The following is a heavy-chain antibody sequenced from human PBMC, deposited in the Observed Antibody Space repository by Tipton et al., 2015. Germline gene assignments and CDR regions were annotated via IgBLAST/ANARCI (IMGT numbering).Heavy chain of an antibody. CDR1: GYSISSGYY. J-gene: IGHJ4*02. CDR2: IYYSGST. V-gene: IGHV4-38-2*01. D-gene: IGHD5-18*01. CDR3: AQINTPTYYLDY. Sequence: TLSLTCDVSGYSISSGYYWGWIRQPPGKGLEWIGYIYYSGSTNYNPSLKSRVTISVDTTKNQFSLKLSSVTAADTAVYYCAQINTPTYYLDYWGQGTLVTVSS.